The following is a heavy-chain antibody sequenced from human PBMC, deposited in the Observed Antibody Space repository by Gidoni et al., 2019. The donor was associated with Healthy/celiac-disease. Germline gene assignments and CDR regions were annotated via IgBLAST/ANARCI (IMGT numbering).Heavy chain of an antibody. CDR1: GGSISSSSYY. CDR2: IHYSGSA. Sequence: QLQLQESGPGLVKPSETLSLTCTVSGGSISSSSYYWGWIRQPPGKGLEWIGSIHYSGSAYYNPSLKSRVTISVDTSKNQFSLKLSSVTAADTAVYYCARRVVGATGAENWFDPWGQGTLVTVSS. CDR3: ARRVVGATGAENWFDP. J-gene: IGHJ5*02. V-gene: IGHV4-39*01. D-gene: IGHD1-26*01.